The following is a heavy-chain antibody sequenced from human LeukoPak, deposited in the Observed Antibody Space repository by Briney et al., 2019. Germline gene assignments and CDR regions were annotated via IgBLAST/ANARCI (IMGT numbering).Heavy chain of an antibody. CDR1: GYTFTSYD. D-gene: IGHD4-23*01. Sequence: ASVKVSCKASGYTFTSYDINWVRQATGQGLEWMGWMSPNSDNTGYAQKFQGRVTFTRDTSISTAYMELRSLTSEDTAVYYCARDYGGSSGWFDPWGQGTLVTVST. J-gene: IGHJ5*02. CDR2: MSPNSDNT. CDR3: ARDYGGSSGWFDP. V-gene: IGHV1-8*01.